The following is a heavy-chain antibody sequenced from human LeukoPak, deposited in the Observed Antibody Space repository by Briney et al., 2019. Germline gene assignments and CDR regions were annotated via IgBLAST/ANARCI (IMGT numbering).Heavy chain of an antibody. CDR1: GGSISSGDYY. V-gene: IGHV4-30-4*01. CDR3: ARNSGYDVPEDY. Sequence: SETLCLTCTVSGGSISSGDYYWSWIRQPPGKGLEWIGYIYYSGSTYYNPSLKSRVTISVDTSKNQFSLKLSSVTAADTAVYYCARNSGYDVPEDYWGQGTLVTVSS. CDR2: IYYSGST. D-gene: IGHD5-12*01. J-gene: IGHJ4*02.